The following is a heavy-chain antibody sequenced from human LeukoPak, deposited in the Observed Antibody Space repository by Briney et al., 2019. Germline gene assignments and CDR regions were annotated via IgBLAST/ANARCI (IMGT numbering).Heavy chain of an antibody. CDR3: ARDDERDYTNLVGATLDY. J-gene: IGHJ4*02. Sequence: GGSLRLSCAASGFTFNTYSMHWVRQAPGKGLEWVSSISSTNTYIYYADSVKGRFTIFRDNAKNSLYLQTNSLRAEDTAVYYCARDDERDYTNLVGATLDYWGRGTLVTVSS. CDR1: GFTFNTYS. D-gene: IGHD1-26*01. V-gene: IGHV3-21*01. CDR2: ISSTNTYI.